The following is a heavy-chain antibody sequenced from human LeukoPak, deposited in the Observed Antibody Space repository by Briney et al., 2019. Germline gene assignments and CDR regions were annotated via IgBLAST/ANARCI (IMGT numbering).Heavy chain of an antibody. CDR1: GYTFTGYY. Sequence: ASVKVSCKASGYTFTGYYFHWVRQAPGQGLEWMGWINPNSGGTTYAEKFQGRVTMTRDTSIRTAYMELSRLRSDDTAVYYCARDSGLGYSGYDLAWWGQGTLVTVSS. V-gene: IGHV1-2*02. D-gene: IGHD5-12*01. CDR3: ARDSGLGYSGYDLAW. CDR2: INPNSGGT. J-gene: IGHJ4*02.